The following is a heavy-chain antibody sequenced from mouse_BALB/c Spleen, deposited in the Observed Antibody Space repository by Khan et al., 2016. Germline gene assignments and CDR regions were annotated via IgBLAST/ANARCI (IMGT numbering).Heavy chain of an antibody. D-gene: IGHD1-1*01. J-gene: IGHJ4*01. Sequence: QVQLQQSGAELARPGASVKLSCKASGYTFTSYWMQWVKQRPGQGLEWIGAIYPGDGDTRYTQKFKGKATLTADKSSSTAYMQLSSLASEDSAVXYCARGGDYSLYYAMDYWGQGTSVTVSS. CDR2: IYPGDGDT. CDR3: ARGGDYSLYYAMDY. V-gene: IGHV1-87*01. CDR1: GYTFTSYW.